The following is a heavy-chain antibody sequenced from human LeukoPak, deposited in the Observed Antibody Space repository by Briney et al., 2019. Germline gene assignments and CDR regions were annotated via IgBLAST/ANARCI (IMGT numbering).Heavy chain of an antibody. Sequence: PSETLSLTCTVSGVSIRSYYWSWIRQPPGKGLEWVGNIYDSGSTKYNPSLKSRVTISVDTSKNEFSLKLSSATAADTAVYHCARGQFYHDSTGLGVWGQGTLVTVPS. CDR3: ARGQFYHDSTGLGV. CDR1: GVSIRSYY. D-gene: IGHD3-22*01. CDR2: IYDSGST. V-gene: IGHV4-59*01. J-gene: IGHJ1*01.